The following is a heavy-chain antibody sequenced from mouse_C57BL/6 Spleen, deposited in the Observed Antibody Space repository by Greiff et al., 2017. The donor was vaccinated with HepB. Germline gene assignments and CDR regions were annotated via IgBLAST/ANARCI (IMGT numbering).Heavy chain of an antibody. V-gene: IGHV5-17*01. D-gene: IGHD1-1*01. CDR2: ISSGSSTI. J-gene: IGHJ4*01. Sequence: EVKVVESGGGLVKPGGSLKLSCAASGFTFSDYGMHWVRQAPEKGLEWVAYISSGSSTIYYADTVKGRFTITRDNAQNTLYLQMTSLRSEDTAMSDCARQVACYYAMDYWGQGTSVTVSS. CDR1: GFTFSDYG. CDR3: ARQVACYYAMDY.